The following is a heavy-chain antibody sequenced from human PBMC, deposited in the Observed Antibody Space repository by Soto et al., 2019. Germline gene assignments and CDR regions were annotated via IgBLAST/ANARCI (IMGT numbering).Heavy chain of an antibody. CDR1: GYTFTSYA. V-gene: IGHV1-3*05. D-gene: IGHD2-21*02. CDR3: ARSFVVVTDFDY. J-gene: IGHJ4*02. CDR2: INGGNGNT. Sequence: QVQLVQAGGEEKKPGASVKVSCKAYGYTFTSYAMHCVGQAPGQRLEWTGWINGGNGNTKYSQKFQGRVTITRDTSASTAYMELSSLRSEDTAVYYCARSFVVVTDFDYWGQGTLVTVSS.